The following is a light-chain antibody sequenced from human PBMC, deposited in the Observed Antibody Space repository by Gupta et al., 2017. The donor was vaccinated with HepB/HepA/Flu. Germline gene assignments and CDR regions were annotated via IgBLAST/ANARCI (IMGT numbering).Light chain of an antibody. CDR2: AAS. CDR1: QSISSY. CDR3: QQSYSTLRT. Sequence: DIQMTQSPSSLSASVGDRVTITCRASQSISSYLNWYQQKPGKAPKLLIYAASSLQSGVPSRFSGSGSGTDFTLTISRLQPEDFATYYCQQSYSTLRTFGPGTXVEIK. J-gene: IGKJ1*01. V-gene: IGKV1-39*01.